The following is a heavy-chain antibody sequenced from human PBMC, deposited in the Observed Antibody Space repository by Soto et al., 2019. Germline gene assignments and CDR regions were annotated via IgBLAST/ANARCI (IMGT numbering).Heavy chain of an antibody. CDR1: GFTFNNYA. V-gene: IGHV3-23*01. J-gene: IGHJ5*02. Sequence: GGSLRLSCAASGFTFNNYAMSWVRQAPGKGLEWVSGISADGPGTYYADSVKGRLIISRDNSKNTLYLQMNSLRAEDTAVYYCAKGFTRPFDPWGQGSLVTVSS. CDR3: AKGFTRPFDP. D-gene: IGHD3-16*01. CDR2: ISADGPGT.